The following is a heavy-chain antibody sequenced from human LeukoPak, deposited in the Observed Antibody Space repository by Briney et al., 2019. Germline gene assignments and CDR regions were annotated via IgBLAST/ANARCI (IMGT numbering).Heavy chain of an antibody. V-gene: IGHV3-23*01. CDR1: GFTFSIYA. J-gene: IGHJ5*02. CDR2: ISGSGGST. D-gene: IGHD6-13*01. Sequence: PGGSLRLSCAASGFTFSIYAMSWVRQAPGEGREWVSAISGSGGSTYYADSVKGRFTISRDNSKNTLYLQMNSLRAEDTAVYYCAKEYSSSSVGWFDPWGQGTLVTVSS. CDR3: AKEYSSSSVGWFDP.